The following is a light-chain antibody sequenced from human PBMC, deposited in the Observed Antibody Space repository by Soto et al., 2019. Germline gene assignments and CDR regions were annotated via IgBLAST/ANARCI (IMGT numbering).Light chain of an antibody. CDR1: QSTSTN. V-gene: IGKV3-11*01. J-gene: IGKJ5*01. CDR2: DAS. Sequence: EIVLTQSPASLSLSPVERASLSCRASQSTSTNLAWYQQKPGQAPRLLIYDASNRATGIPARFSGSGSGTDFTLIISSLEPEDFAVYYCQQRSSWPITFGQGTRLEIK. CDR3: QQRSSWPIT.